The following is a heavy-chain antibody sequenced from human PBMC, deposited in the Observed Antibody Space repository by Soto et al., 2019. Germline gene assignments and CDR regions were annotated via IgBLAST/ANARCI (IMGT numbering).Heavy chain of an antibody. CDR2: INAGNGNK. D-gene: IGHD2-2*01. Sequence: ASVKVSCKASGYTFTSYAMHWVRHAPGQRLEWMGWINAGNGNKKYSQKFQGRVTITRDTSASTAYMELSSLRSEDTAVYYCARGGVVVPVQNSFDPWGQGTLVTVSS. CDR3: ARGGVVVPVQNSFDP. V-gene: IGHV1-3*01. CDR1: GYTFTSYA. J-gene: IGHJ5*02.